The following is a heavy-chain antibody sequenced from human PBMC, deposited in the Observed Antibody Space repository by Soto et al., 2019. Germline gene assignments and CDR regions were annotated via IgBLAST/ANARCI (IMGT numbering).Heavy chain of an antibody. V-gene: IGHV4-59*01. CDR2: IYYSGST. Sequence: SETLSLTCTVSGGSISSYYWSWIRQPPGKGLEWIGYIYYSGSTNYNPSLKSRVTISVDTSKNQFSLKLSSVTAADTAVYYCARGITMVRGVTDYFDYWGQGTLVTVSS. D-gene: IGHD3-10*01. J-gene: IGHJ4*02. CDR1: GGSISSYY. CDR3: ARGITMVRGVTDYFDY.